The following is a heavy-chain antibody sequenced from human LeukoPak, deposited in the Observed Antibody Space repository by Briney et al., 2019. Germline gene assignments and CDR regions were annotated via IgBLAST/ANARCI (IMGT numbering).Heavy chain of an antibody. Sequence: GRSLRLSCAASGFNFVNYAMHWVRQAPGKGLDWVALISYDGSFQSYADSVKGRFTISRDSSTNTVSLQMNSLRDEDTAMYYCAREIRGYYAAYWGQGILVTVSS. CDR3: AREIRGYYAAY. CDR1: GFNFVNYA. J-gene: IGHJ4*02. D-gene: IGHD3-3*01. V-gene: IGHV3-30*04. CDR2: ISYDGSFQ.